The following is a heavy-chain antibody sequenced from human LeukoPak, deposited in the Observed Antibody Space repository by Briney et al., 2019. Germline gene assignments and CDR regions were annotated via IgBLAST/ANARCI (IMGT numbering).Heavy chain of an antibody. V-gene: IGHV1-2*02. Sequence: ASVKVSCKASGYTFTGYYMHWVRQAPGQGLEWMGWINPNSGGTNYAQEFQGRVTITRNTSISTAYMELSSLRSEDTAVYYCARERSGYSPHLYYYYYMDVWGKGTTVTVSS. CDR3: ARERSGYSPHLYYYYYMDV. D-gene: IGHD3-22*01. CDR2: INPNSGGT. J-gene: IGHJ6*03. CDR1: GYTFTGYY.